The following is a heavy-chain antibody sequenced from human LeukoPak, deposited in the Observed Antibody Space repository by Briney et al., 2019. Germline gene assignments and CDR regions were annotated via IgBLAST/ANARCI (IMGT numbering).Heavy chain of an antibody. J-gene: IGHJ5*02. CDR1: GYSFTTYW. Sequence: GESLKISCKGSGYSFTTYWIGWVRQMPGTGLEWVGAIYPDDTDTRYSPSFQGQVVISADRSIRTAYLQWNTLKTSDTAMYYCVRQRGASGTINHFDPWGQGTLVTVSS. CDR3: VRQRGASGTINHFDP. V-gene: IGHV5-51*01. D-gene: IGHD3-10*01. CDR2: IYPDDTDT.